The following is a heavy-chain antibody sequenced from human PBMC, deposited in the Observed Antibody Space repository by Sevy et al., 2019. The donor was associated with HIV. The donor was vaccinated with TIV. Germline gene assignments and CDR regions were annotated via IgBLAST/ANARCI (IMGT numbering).Heavy chain of an antibody. D-gene: IGHD2-15*01. CDR3: ARGGTSLFAP. J-gene: IGHJ5*02. V-gene: IGHV4-59*01. Sequence: SETLSLTCSVSGGSGGSISDYYWSWIRQPPGKGLEWIGYINYSRSTKFNPSLKSRVTISVDTSKNQFSLKLTSVTAADTAGYYCARGGTSLFAPWGQGTLVTVSS. CDR2: INYSRST. CDR1: GGSGGSISDYY.